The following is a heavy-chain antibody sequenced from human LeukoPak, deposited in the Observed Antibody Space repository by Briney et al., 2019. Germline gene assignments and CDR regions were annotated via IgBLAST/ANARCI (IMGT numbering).Heavy chain of an antibody. V-gene: IGHV4-4*02. J-gene: IGHJ4*02. CDR3: ARTGGSGWYSRNYFDY. CDR2: IYHSGST. D-gene: IGHD6-19*01. Sequence: SETLSLTCAVSGGSISSSNWWSWVRQPPGKGLEWIGEIYHSGSTNYNPSFKSRVTISVDKSKNQFSLKLSSVTAADTAVYYCARTGGSGWYSRNYFDYWGQGTLVTVSS. CDR1: GGSISSSNW.